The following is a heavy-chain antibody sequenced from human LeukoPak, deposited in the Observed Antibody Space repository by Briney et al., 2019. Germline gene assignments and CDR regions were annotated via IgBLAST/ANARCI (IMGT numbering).Heavy chain of an antibody. CDR1: VLTASSNY. V-gene: IGHV3-53*04. Sequence: GGPLRLSCAASVLTASSNYITWVRQAPGKGLGGVSVLHSAGGTYYTDSVKGRFTISRHISKNTVYLQMNSLRAEDTAVYHCAREGYDSSGYPRVLDYWGQGTLVTVSS. CDR3: AREGYDSSGYPRVLDY. CDR2: LHSAGGT. J-gene: IGHJ4*02. D-gene: IGHD3-22*01.